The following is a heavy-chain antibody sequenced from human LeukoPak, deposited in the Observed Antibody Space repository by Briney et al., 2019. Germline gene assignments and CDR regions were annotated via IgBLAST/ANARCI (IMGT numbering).Heavy chain of an antibody. V-gene: IGHV3-43D*03. CDR3: AKDMERRTLYYVDY. Sequence: GGSLRLSCAASGLTFHDYAMHWVRQAPGKGLEWVSLISWDGGSNYYADCVKGRFTISRDNSKKSLYLQMNSLRAEDNDLYYCAKDMERRTLYYVDYWGKGTRLTVSS. CDR1: GLTFHDYA. CDR2: ISWDGGSN. D-gene: IGHD1-1*01. J-gene: IGHJ4*02.